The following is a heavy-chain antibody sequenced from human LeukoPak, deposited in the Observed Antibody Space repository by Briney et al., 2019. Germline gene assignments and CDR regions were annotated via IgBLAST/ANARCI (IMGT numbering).Heavy chain of an antibody. D-gene: IGHD2-2*01. J-gene: IGHJ3*02. V-gene: IGHV1-69*13. Sequence: SVKVSCKASGGTFSSYATSWVRQAPGQGLEWMGGIIPIFGTANYAQKFQGRVTITADESTSTAYMELSSLRSEDTAVYYCAREIVVVPAASGAPDAFDIWGQGTMVTVSS. CDR3: AREIVVVPAASGAPDAFDI. CDR2: IIPIFGTA. CDR1: GGTFSSYA.